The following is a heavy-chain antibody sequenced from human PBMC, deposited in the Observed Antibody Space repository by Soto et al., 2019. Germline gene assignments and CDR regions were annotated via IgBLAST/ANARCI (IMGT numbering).Heavy chain of an antibody. V-gene: IGHV4-59*01. CDR2: IYHSGST. J-gene: IGHJ4*02. D-gene: IGHD7-27*01. CDR1: GASISSSY. Sequence: SETLSLTCTVSGASISSSYWSWIRRPPGKGLEWIGYIYHSGSTKYNPSLKSRDTISVDTSKNQFSVKLSSVTAADTAVYYGARVWGRSFFASGGQGTRVTVSS. CDR3: ARVWGRSFFAS.